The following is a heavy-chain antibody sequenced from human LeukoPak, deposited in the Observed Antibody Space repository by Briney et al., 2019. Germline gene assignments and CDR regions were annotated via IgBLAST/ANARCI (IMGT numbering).Heavy chain of an antibody. D-gene: IGHD2/OR15-2a*01. J-gene: IGHJ4*02. CDR3: VRDVFSLGDS. V-gene: IGHV3-74*01. CDR2: INHDGTLR. Sequence: SGGSLRLSCAASGFTFSDYGTHWVRQAPGKGLVWVSHINHDGTLRNYADSVKGRFTISRDFAKNTLYLQMNTLGAEDTAVYYCVRDVFSLGDSWGQGTLVTVSS. CDR1: GFTFSDYG.